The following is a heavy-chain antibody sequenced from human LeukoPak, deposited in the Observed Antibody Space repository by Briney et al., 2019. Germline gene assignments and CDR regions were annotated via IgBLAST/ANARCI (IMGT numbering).Heavy chain of an antibody. CDR3: AKESAAVGIPYFDS. D-gene: IGHD6-25*01. V-gene: IGHV3-23*01. CDR1: GFTFSSYA. CDR2: IGSSGDS. Sequence: GGSLRLSCAASGFTFSSYAMSWVRQAPGERPEWVSGIGSSGDSYYADSVKGRFTISRDNSRNTLSLQMNSLRVEDTAVYYCAKESAAVGIPYFDSWGQGTLVTVPP. J-gene: IGHJ4*02.